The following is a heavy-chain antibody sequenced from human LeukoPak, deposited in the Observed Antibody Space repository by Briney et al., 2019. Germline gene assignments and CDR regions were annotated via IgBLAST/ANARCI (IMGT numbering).Heavy chain of an antibody. CDR2: ISGSGGST. J-gene: IGHJ4*02. D-gene: IGHD6-19*01. V-gene: IGHV3-23*01. CDR3: AKDNIAVAGTIYFDY. CDR1: GFTFSSYA. Sequence: GGSLRLSCAASGFTFSSYAMSWVRQASGKGLEWVSAISGSGGSTYYADSVKGRFTISRDNSKNTLYLQMNSLRAEDTAVYYCAKDNIAVAGTIYFDYWGQGTLVTVSS.